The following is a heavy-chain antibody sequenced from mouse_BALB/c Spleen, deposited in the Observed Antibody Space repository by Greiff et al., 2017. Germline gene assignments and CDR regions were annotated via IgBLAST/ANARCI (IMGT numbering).Heavy chain of an antibody. CDR3: ARRLVTTVVATDY. V-gene: IGHV1-80*01. J-gene: IGHJ2*01. CDR1: GYAFSSYW. D-gene: IGHD1-1*01. CDR2: IYPGDGDT. Sequence: QVQLQQSGAELVRPGSSVKISCKASGYAFSSYWMNWVKQRPGQGLEWIGQIYPGDGDTNYNGKFKGKATLTADKSSSTAYMQLSSLTSEDSAVYFCARRLVTTVVATDYWGQGTTLTGSS.